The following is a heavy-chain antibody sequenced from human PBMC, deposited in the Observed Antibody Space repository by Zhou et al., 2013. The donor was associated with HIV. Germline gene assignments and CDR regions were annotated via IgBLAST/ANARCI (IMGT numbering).Heavy chain of an antibody. Sequence: QVQLVQSGAEVKKPGSSVTVSCKSSGGTFSTYGVSWVRQAPGQGLEWMGRIIPIFGTTKYAQMFQGRLTITADESTSTAYMELRSLTSEDTAVYYCNRGMQQWVNDAFDIWGQGTVITVSS. J-gene: IGHJ3*02. CDR3: NRGMQQWVNDAFDI. CDR1: GGTFSTYG. D-gene: IGHD3-16*01. CDR2: IIPIFGTT. V-gene: IGHV1-69*13.